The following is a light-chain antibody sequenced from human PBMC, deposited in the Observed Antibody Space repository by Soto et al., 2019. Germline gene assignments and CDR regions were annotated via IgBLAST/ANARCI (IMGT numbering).Light chain of an antibody. V-gene: IGLV2-14*01. CDR2: EFN. J-gene: IGLJ3*02. Sequence: QSVLTQPASVAGSPGQSITISCAGTSSDVVGYNYVSWYQPHPGKAPKRMIYEFNNRPLGVSSPVSGSRSVNTASLTIACLQAEDEDDYYCSSSTSTTTWVVVGRTKL. CDR1: SSDVVGYNY. CDR3: SSSTSTTTWV.